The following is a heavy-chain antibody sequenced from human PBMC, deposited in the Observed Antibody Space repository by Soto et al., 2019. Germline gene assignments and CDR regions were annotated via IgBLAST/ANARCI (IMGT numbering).Heavy chain of an antibody. CDR2: ISGSGGST. D-gene: IGHD3-10*01. CDR3: AKDQVPDYGYKGLWFGNRNDAFDI. CDR1: GFTFSSYA. Sequence: GGSLRLSCAASGFTFSSYAMSWVRQAPGKGLEWVSAISGSGGSTYYADSVKGRFTISRDNSKNTRYLQMNSLRAEDTAVYYCAKDQVPDYGYKGLWFGNRNDAFDIWGQGTMVTVSS. J-gene: IGHJ3*02. V-gene: IGHV3-23*01.